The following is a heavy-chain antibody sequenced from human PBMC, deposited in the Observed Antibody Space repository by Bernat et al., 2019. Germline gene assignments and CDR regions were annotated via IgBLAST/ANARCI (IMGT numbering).Heavy chain of an antibody. Sequence: QLQLQESGPGLVKPSETLSLTCSVSGGSIGTINYFWGWIRQPPGKGLEWIGSVFYTGSTFYNPSLESRVTISVDTSKNQFSLKLSSVTAADTAVYHCAKHYKPTQPSSTLGWFDPWGQGTLVTVSS. V-gene: IGHV4-39*01. CDR1: GGSIGTINYF. CDR2: VFYTGST. D-gene: IGHD2-2*01. CDR3: AKHYKPTQPSSTLGWFDP. J-gene: IGHJ5*02.